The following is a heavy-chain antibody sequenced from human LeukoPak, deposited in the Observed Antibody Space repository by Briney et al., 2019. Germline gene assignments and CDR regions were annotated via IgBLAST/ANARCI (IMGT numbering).Heavy chain of an antibody. CDR3: AKRLLWFGELLPFGY. J-gene: IGHJ4*02. D-gene: IGHD3-10*01. Sequence: ETLSLTCTVSGASISSNNYYWGWVRQAPGKGLVWVSRINSDGSSTNYADSVKGRFTISRDNAKNTLYLQMNSLRAEDTAVYYCAKRLLWFGELLPFGYWGQGTLVTVSS. V-gene: IGHV3-74*01. CDR1: GASISSNNYY. CDR2: INSDGSST.